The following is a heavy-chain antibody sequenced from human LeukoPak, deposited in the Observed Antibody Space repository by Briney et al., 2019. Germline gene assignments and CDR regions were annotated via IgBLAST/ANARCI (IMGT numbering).Heavy chain of an antibody. J-gene: IGHJ3*02. CDR1: GGTFSSYA. CDR3: ARDLRLGRHYDAFDI. D-gene: IGHD6-19*01. Sequence: SVKVSCKASGGTFSSYAISWVRQAPGQGLEWMGRIIPILGIANYAQKFQGRVTITADKSTSTAYMELSSLRSEDTAVYYCARDLRLGRHYDAFDIWGQGTMVTVSS. CDR2: IIPILGIA. V-gene: IGHV1-69*04.